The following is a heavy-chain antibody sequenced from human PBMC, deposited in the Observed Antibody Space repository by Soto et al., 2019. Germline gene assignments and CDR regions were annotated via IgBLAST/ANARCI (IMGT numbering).Heavy chain of an antibody. Sequence: PGGSLRLSCAASGFTFSSYWMSWVRQAPGKGLEWVANIKQDGSEKYYVDSVKGRFTISRDNAKNSLYLQMNSLRAEDTAVYYCARVKYSRSYYYFDYWGQGTLATVSS. D-gene: IGHD1-26*01. CDR3: ARVKYSRSYYYFDY. V-gene: IGHV3-7*04. J-gene: IGHJ4*02. CDR1: GFTFSSYW. CDR2: IKQDGSEK.